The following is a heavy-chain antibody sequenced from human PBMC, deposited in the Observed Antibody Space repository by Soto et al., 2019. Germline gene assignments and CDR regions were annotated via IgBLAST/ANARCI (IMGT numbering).Heavy chain of an antibody. CDR1: GYTFTSYY. Sequence: GASLKVSCKASGYTFTSYYMHWVRQAPGQGLEWMGIINPSGGSTSYAQKFQGRVTMTRDTSTSTVYMELSSLRSEDTAVYYCARDMRAVAGLEYFQHWGQGTLVTVSS. CDR2: INPSGGST. CDR3: ARDMRAVAGLEYFQH. V-gene: IGHV1-46*03. D-gene: IGHD6-19*01. J-gene: IGHJ1*01.